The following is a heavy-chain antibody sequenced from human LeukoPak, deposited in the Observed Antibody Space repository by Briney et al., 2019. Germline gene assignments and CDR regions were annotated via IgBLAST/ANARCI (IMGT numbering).Heavy chain of an antibody. Sequence: SETLSLTCTVSGGSINSYYWSWIRQPPGKGLEWIGYIYYSGSTNYNPSLKSRVTISVDTSKNQFSLKLSSVTAADTAVYYCARDRRVTMVRGVTITSDYYYYMDVWGKGTTVTISS. J-gene: IGHJ6*03. V-gene: IGHV4-59*12. CDR3: ARDRRVTMVRGVTITSDYYYYMDV. D-gene: IGHD3-10*01. CDR1: GGSINSYY. CDR2: IYYSGST.